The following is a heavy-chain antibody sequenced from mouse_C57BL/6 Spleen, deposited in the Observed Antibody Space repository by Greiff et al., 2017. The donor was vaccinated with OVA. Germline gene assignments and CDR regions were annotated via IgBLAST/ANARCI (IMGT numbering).Heavy chain of an antibody. CDR3: ASQTGPYFDY. CDR1: GFSLTSYG. D-gene: IGHD4-1*01. CDR2: IWRGGST. Sequence: VQLVESGPGLVQPSQSLSITCTVSGFSLTSYGVHWVRQSPGKGLEWLGVIWRGGSTDYNAAFMSRLSSTKDNSKSQVFFKMNSLQAGDTAVYYGASQTGPYFDYWGQGTTLTVSS. V-gene: IGHV2-5*01. J-gene: IGHJ2*01.